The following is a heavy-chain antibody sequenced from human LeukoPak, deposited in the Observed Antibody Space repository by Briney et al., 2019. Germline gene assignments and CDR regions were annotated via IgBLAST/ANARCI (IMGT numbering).Heavy chain of an antibody. Sequence: GGSLRLSCEGSGFTFSSYWITWVRQAPGKGLDWVATIKPDGSAKYYADSVKDRFTISRDNAKNSLYLQMNSLRVEDTAMYYCARNILTSDGMWGQGTLVTVSS. CDR2: IKPDGSAK. CDR3: ARNILTSDGM. CDR1: GFTFSSYW. V-gene: IGHV3-7*01. J-gene: IGHJ4*02. D-gene: IGHD2-8*01.